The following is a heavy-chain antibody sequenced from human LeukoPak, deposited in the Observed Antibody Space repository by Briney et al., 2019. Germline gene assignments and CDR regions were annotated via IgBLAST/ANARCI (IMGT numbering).Heavy chain of an antibody. CDR2: INPNSGGT. J-gene: IGHJ5*02. CDR3: ARSGSTAGYYDFWRPFDP. D-gene: IGHD3-3*01. V-gene: IGHV1-2*02. CDR1: GYTFTGYY. Sequence: ASVKVSFKASGYTFTGYYMHWVRQAPGQGLEWMGWINPNSGGTNYSQKFQGRVTMTRDTSISPAYMELSRLRSDDTAVYYCARSGSTAGYYDFWRPFDPWGQGTLVTVSS.